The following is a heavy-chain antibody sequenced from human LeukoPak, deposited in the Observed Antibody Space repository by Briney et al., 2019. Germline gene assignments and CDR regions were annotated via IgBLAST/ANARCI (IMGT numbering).Heavy chain of an antibody. CDR3: ATLHSNYGSLEY. Sequence: SETLSLTCTVSGGSISSSSYYWGWIRQPPGKGLEWIGSVYFSGTTYYSPSLKSRVTISVDTSKNQFSLKLSSVTAADTAVYYCATLHSNYGSLEYWGQGTLVTVSS. J-gene: IGHJ4*02. V-gene: IGHV4-39*01. CDR2: VYFSGTT. D-gene: IGHD3-16*01. CDR1: GGSISSSSYY.